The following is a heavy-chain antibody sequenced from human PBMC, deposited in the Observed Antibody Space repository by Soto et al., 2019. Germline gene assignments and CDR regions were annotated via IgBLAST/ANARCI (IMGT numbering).Heavy chain of an antibody. V-gene: IGHV1-69*01. CDR3: ARDLGRLPVTADY. CDR1: GGTFSSYA. CDR2: IIPVFGTA. Sequence: QVQLVQSGAEVKKPGSSVKVSCKASGGTFSSYAISWVRQAPGQGLEWMGGIIPVFGTANYAQKFQGRVTITADESTSTAFIELSSLRSEDSAVYYCARDLGRLPVTADYWGQGTLVTVSS. D-gene: IGHD2-2*01. J-gene: IGHJ4*02.